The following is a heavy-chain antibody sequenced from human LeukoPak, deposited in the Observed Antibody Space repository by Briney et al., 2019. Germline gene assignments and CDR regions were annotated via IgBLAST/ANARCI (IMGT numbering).Heavy chain of an antibody. CDR3: ARGVVDTAMVYYYYYMDV. V-gene: IGHV4-59*01. D-gene: IGHD5-18*01. CDR2: IYYSGST. J-gene: IGHJ6*03. Sequence: SETLSLTCTVSGGSISSYYWSWIRQPPGKGLEWIGYIYYSGSTNYNPSLKSRVTISVDTSKNQFSLKLSSVTAADTAVYYCARGVVDTAMVYYYYYMDVWGKGTTVTVSS. CDR1: GGSISSYY.